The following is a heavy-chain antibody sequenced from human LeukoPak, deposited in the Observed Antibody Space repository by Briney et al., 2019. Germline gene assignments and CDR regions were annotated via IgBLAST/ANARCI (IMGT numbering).Heavy chain of an antibody. CDR2: INHSGST. J-gene: IGHJ4*02. V-gene: IGHV4-34*01. CDR1: GASFSGSY. Sequence: SETLSLTCAVYGASFSGSYWNWVRQPPGKGLEWIGEINHSGSTDYNPSLKSRVTMSVDTSRNQFSLKLTSVTAADTAVYYCARGTDHAKVGYWGQGTLVTVSS. CDR3: ARGTDHAKVGY. D-gene: IGHD1-14*01.